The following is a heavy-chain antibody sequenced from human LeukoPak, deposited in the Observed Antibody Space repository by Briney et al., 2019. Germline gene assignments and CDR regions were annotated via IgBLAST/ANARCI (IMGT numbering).Heavy chain of an antibody. Sequence: GGSLRLSCAASGFTFSSYSMNWVRQAPGKGLEWVSSISSSSSYIYYADSVKGRFTISRDNAKNSLYLQMNSLRAEDTAVYYCARETDDLYYYDSSGYNGYYFDYWGQGTLVTVSS. CDR3: ARETDDLYYYDSSGYNGYYFDY. J-gene: IGHJ4*02. V-gene: IGHV3-21*01. CDR1: GFTFSSYS. D-gene: IGHD3-22*01. CDR2: ISSSSSYI.